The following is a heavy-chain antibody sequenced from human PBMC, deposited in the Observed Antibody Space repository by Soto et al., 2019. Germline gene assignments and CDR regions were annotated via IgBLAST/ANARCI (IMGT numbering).Heavy chain of an antibody. J-gene: IGHJ4*02. Sequence: GGSLRLSCAASGFTFSSYSMNWVRQAPGKGLEWVSSISSSSSYIYYADSVKGRFTISRDNAKNSLYLQMNSLRAEDTAVYYCARENYDSSGYYYAPFDYWGQGTLVTVSS. CDR3: ARENYDSSGYYYAPFDY. CDR2: ISSSSSYI. D-gene: IGHD3-22*01. CDR1: GFTFSSYS. V-gene: IGHV3-21*01.